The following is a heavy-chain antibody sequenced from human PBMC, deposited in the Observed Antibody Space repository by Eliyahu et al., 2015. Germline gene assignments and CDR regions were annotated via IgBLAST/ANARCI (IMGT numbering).Heavy chain of an antibody. J-gene: IGHJ3*02. D-gene: IGHD5-12*01. CDR3: AKGEWLRWRSHAFDI. V-gene: IGHV3-9*01. CDR1: FDDYA. Sequence: FDDYAMHWVRQAPGKGLEWVSGISWNSGSIGYADSVKGRFTISRDNAKNSLYLQMNSLRAEDTALYYCAKGEWLRWRSHAFDIWGQGTMVTVSS. CDR2: ISWNSGSI.